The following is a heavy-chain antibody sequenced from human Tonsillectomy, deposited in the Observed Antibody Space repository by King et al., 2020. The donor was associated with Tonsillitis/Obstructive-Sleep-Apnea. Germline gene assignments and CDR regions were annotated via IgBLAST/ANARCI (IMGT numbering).Heavy chain of an antibody. D-gene: IGHD1-1*01. V-gene: IGHV3-7*01. CDR3: AREWTGTFSAPFDS. Sequence: VQLVESGGGLVQPGGSLRLSCAVSGFTFSSYWMSWVRRAPGRGLEWVANIKQDGSEKYYVDSVKGRFAISRDNAKNSLYLQMNSMRADDTAVYYCAREWTGTFSAPFDSWGQGTLVTVSS. CDR2: IKQDGSEK. CDR1: GFTFSSYW. J-gene: IGHJ4*02.